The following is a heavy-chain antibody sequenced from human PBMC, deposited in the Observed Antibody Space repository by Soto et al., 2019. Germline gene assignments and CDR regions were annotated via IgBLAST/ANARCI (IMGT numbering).Heavy chain of an antibody. CDR2: IYWDDDT. V-gene: IGHV2-5*02. D-gene: IGHD4-4*01. J-gene: IGHJ5*02. CDR3: AHSSLHYKKWFDP. Sequence: QITLKESGPTVVKPTQTLTLTCTFSGFSLSSDGVGVGWIRQPPGKAPEWLALIYWDDDTRYSPSLKSRLTITKDAYKNPVVLTMINMDPVDTGTYYCAHSSLHYKKWFDPWGQGALVIVSS. CDR1: GFSLSSDGVG.